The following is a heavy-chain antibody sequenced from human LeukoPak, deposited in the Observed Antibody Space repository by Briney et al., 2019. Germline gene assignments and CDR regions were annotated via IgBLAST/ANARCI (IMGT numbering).Heavy chain of an antibody. CDR2: ISGTGGST. D-gene: IGHD3-22*01. Sequence: PGGSLRLSCAASGCTFSRYAMSWVRQAPGKGLEWVSAISGTGGSTYYADSVKGRFTISRDNSKNTLYLQMNSLRAEDTAVYYCAKDHDYYDSSGYYPTFDYWGQGTLVTVSS. J-gene: IGHJ4*02. V-gene: IGHV3-23*01. CDR3: AKDHDYYDSSGYYPTFDY. CDR1: GCTFSRYA.